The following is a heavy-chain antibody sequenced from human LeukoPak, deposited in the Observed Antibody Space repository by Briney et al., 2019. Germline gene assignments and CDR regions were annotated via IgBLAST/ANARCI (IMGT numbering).Heavy chain of an antibody. CDR1: GFTFSNAW. D-gene: IGHD6-19*01. Sequence: GGSLRLSCAASGFTFSNAWMNWVPQAPGRGREWVRRNKSETDGGTTDYAAPVKGRFTISRVDTKNTLYLQMNSLKIEDTAVYYCTTSRLFWGQGTLVTVSS. J-gene: IGHJ4*02. V-gene: IGHV3-15*01. CDR2: NKSETDGGTT. CDR3: TTSRLF.